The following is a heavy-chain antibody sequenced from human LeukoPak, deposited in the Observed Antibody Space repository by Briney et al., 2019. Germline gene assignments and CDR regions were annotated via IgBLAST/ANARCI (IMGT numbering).Heavy chain of an antibody. D-gene: IGHD3-3*01. CDR1: GYIFAGYY. CDR3: ARDGSGFYPF. V-gene: IGHV1-2*02. J-gene: IGHJ4*02. CDR2: IDPNSGAP. Sequence: GASVKVSCKTSGYIFAGYYLHWVRQAPGQGLEWMGWIDPNSGAPKYAQKFQGRVTMTRDTSSSTAYMELSRLRSDDTAVYFCARDGSGFYPFWGQGALVTVSS.